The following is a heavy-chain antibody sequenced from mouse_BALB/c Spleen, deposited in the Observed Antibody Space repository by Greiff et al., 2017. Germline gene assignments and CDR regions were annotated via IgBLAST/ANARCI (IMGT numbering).Heavy chain of an antibody. V-gene: IGHV5-17*02. CDR1: GFTFSSFG. CDR2: ISSGSSTI. J-gene: IGHJ4*01. CDR3: ARKEGAMDY. Sequence: EVKLEESGGGLVQPGGSRKLSCAASGFTFSSFGMHWVRQAPEKGLEWVAYISSGSSTIYYADTVKGRFTISRDNPKNTLFLQMTSLRSEDTAMYYCARKEGAMDYWGQGTSVTVSS.